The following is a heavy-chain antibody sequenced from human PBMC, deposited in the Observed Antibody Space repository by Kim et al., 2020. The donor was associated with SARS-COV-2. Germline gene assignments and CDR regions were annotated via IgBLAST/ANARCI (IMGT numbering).Heavy chain of an antibody. CDR2: IYYSGST. V-gene: IGHV4-39*01. J-gene: IGHJ6*02. Sequence: SETLSLTCTVSGGSISSSSYYWGWIRQPPGKGLEWIGSIYYSGSTYYNPPLKSRVTISVDTSKNQFSLKLSSVTAADTAVYYCARWVGATSYYYYYGMDVWGQGTTVTVSS. CDR3: ARWVGATSYYYYYGMDV. D-gene: IGHD1-26*01. CDR1: GGSISSSSYY.